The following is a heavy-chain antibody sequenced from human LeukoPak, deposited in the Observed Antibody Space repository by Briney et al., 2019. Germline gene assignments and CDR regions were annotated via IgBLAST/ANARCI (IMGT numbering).Heavy chain of an antibody. CDR1: GGSISSYY. CDR3: ARDYRAYFDY. Sequence: SETLSLTCTVSGGSISSYYWSWIRQPAGTGLEWIGRISASGTTTYNPSLRSRVTMSVDTSKNQFSLELSSVTGADTAVYYCARDYRAYFDYWGQGTLVTISS. V-gene: IGHV4-4*07. CDR2: ISASGTT. D-gene: IGHD1-14*01. J-gene: IGHJ4*02.